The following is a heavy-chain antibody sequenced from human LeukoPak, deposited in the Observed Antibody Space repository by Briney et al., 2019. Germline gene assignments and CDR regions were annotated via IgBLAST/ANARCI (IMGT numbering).Heavy chain of an antibody. J-gene: IGHJ4*02. CDR3: AREFIVAATTTYYLDY. V-gene: IGHV3-48*04. CDR2: ISSSGSTI. D-gene: IGHD1-26*01. CDR1: GLTFSSYG. Sequence: PGGTLRLSCAASGLTFSSYGMSWVRQAPGKGLEWVSYISSSGSTIYYSDSVKGRFTISRDNAKNSLYLQMNSLRAEDTAVYYCAREFIVAATTTYYLDYWGQGTLVTVSS.